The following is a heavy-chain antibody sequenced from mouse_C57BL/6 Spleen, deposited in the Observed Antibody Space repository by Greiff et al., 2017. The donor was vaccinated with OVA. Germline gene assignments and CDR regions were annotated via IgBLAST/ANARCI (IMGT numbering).Heavy chain of an antibody. D-gene: IGHD2-4*01. V-gene: IGHV5-6*01. CDR3: ARRETILSYDYDDGPWFAY. CDR2: ISSGGSYT. Sequence: EVQRVESGGDLVKPGGSLKLSCAASGFTFSSYGMSWVRQTPDKRLEWVATISSGGSYTYYPDSVKGRFTISRDNAKNTLYLQMSSLKSEDTAMYYCARRETILSYDYDDGPWFAYWGQGTLVTVSA. J-gene: IGHJ3*01. CDR1: GFTFSSYG.